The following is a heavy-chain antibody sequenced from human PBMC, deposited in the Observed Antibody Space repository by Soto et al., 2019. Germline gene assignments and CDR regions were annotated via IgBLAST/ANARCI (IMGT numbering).Heavy chain of an antibody. J-gene: IGHJ5*02. CDR1: GGSISSGGYS. D-gene: IGHD2-2*01. CDR3: ARVPDR. CDR2: IYHSGST. V-gene: IGHV4-30-2*01. Sequence: HSETLSLTCAVSGGSISSGGYSWSWIRQPPGKGLEWIGYIYHSGSTYYNPSLKSRVTISVDRSKNQFSLKLSSVTAADTAVYYCARVPDRWGQGTLVTSPQ.